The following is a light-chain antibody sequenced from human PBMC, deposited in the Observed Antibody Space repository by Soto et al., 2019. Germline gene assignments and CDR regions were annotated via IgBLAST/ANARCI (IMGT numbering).Light chain of an antibody. CDR1: HKISNW. J-gene: IGKJ2*01. V-gene: IGKV1-5*01. CDR2: DAS. CDR3: QEYDSSSPT. Sequence: DIQMTQSPSTLSASVGDGVTITCRASHKISNWLAWYQQRPGKAPKFLIYDASSLETGVPSRFSGSGSGTEVTLTIRNLQPDDFATYYGQEYDSSSPTFGGGTKLEIK.